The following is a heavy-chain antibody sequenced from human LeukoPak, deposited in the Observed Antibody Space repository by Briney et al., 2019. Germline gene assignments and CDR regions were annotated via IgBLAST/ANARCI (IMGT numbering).Heavy chain of an antibody. CDR2: INHSGST. Sequence: SETLSLTCAVYGGSFSGYYWSWIRQPPGKGLEWIGEINHSGSTNYNPSLKSRVTISVDTSKNQFSLKLSSVTAADTAVYYCARIQWGLLRFLEWLTFDYWGQGTLVTVSS. D-gene: IGHD3-3*01. CDR1: GGSFSGYY. CDR3: ARIQWGLLRFLEWLTFDY. J-gene: IGHJ4*02. V-gene: IGHV4-34*01.